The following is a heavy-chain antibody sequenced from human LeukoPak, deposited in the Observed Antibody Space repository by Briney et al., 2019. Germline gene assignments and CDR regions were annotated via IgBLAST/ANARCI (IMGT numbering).Heavy chain of an antibody. D-gene: IGHD5-24*01. CDR2: INPNSGGT. J-gene: IGHJ4*02. CDR3: ARTRRDGYNKDPYYFDY. Sequence: ASVKVSCKASGYTSTGYYMHWVRQAPGQGLEWMGWINPNSGGTNYAQKFQGRVTMTRDTSISTAYMELSRLRSDDTAVYYCARTRRDGYNKDPYYFDYWGQGTLVTVSS. CDR1: GYTSTGYY. V-gene: IGHV1-2*02.